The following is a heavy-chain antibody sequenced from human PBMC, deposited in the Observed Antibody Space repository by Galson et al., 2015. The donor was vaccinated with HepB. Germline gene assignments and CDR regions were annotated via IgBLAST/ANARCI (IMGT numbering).Heavy chain of an antibody. CDR2: ISSSSSYI. Sequence: SLRLSCAASGFTFSSYSMNWVRQAPGKGLEWVSSISSSSSYIYYADSVKGRFTISRDNAKNSLYLQMNSLRAEDTAAYYCARDSSRITIFANWFDPWGQGTLVTVSS. CDR3: ARDSSRITIFANWFDP. D-gene: IGHD3-3*01. J-gene: IGHJ5*02. V-gene: IGHV3-21*01. CDR1: GFTFSSYS.